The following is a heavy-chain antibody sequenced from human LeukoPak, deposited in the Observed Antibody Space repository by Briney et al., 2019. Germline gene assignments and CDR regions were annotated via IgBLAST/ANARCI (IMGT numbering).Heavy chain of an antibody. D-gene: IGHD3-22*01. CDR3: ARKGSSGQLL. CDR2: INPSGGST. V-gene: IGHV1-46*04. CDR1: AYTFTNYY. Sequence: ASVKVSCKASAYTFTNYYLHWVRQAPGQGLEWMGIINPSGGSTSNAQKLQGRVTMIRDTFPSTRYMGLSSLRAEDTAVYYCARKGSSGQLLWGQGSMVTVSA. J-gene: IGHJ3*01.